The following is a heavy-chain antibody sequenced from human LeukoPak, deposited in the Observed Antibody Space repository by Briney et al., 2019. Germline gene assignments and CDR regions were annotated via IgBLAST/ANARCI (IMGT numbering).Heavy chain of an antibody. J-gene: IGHJ4*02. V-gene: IGHV3-23*01. CDR2: ISGSGGST. D-gene: IGHD6-19*01. CDR3: AKVKGIAVAGTFVY. CDR1: GFTFSSYA. Sequence: GRSLRLSCAASGFTFSSYAMSWVRQAPGKGLEWVSAISGSGGSTYYADSVKGRFTISRDNSKNTLYLQMNSLRAEDTAVYYCAKVKGIAVAGTFVYWGQGTLVTVSS.